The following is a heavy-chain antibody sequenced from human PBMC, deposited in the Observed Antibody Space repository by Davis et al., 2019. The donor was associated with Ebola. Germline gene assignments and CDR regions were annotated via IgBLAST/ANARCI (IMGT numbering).Heavy chain of an antibody. V-gene: IGHV3-74*01. CDR2: VSPDGSSA. CDR3: SRVGDLAAAAHFDY. J-gene: IGHJ4*02. CDR1: GFTFSNYW. D-gene: IGHD6-13*01. Sequence: GESLKISCAASGFTFSNYWMHWVRQAPGKGLVWVSCVSPDGSSAVYADSVKGRFTISRDNAKNTLYLQINSLRAEDTAMYYCSRVGDLAAAAHFDYWGQGSLVTVSS.